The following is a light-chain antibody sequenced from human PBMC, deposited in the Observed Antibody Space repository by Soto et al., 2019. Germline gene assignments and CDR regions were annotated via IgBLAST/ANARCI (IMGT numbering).Light chain of an antibody. CDR3: QQYGSSPQET. CDR2: GAS. J-gene: IGKJ1*01. V-gene: IGKV3-20*01. CDR1: QSVSSSY. Sequence: EIVLTQSPGTLSLSPGERATLSCRASQSVSSSYLAWYQQKPGQAPRLLIYGASSRATGIPDRFSVSGSGTDFTLTISRLEPEDFAVYDCQQYGSSPQETFGQGTKVESK.